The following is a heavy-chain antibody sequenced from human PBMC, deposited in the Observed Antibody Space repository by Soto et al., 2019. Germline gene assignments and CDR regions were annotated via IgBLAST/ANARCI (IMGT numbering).Heavy chain of an antibody. J-gene: IGHJ3*02. V-gene: IGHV3-11*01. CDR2: ISSSGTAI. D-gene: IGHD2-15*01. CDR1: GFTFSDYY. Sequence: QVQLVESGGGLVRPGGSLRLSCAASGFTFSDYYMTWIRQAPGKGLEYVSYISSSGTAIYYADSVKGRFTISRDNAKKSLFLQMSSLRAEDTAVYYCARAYSAAFDIWGQGTMVTVSS. CDR3: ARAYSAAFDI.